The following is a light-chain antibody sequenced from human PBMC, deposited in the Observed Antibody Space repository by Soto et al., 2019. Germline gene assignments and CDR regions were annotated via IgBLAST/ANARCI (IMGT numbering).Light chain of an antibody. CDR3: EPYGSSPTT. V-gene: IGKV3-20*01. J-gene: IGKJ5*01. CDR2: GAS. Sequence: EIVLTQSPGTLSLSPGERATLSCRASQSVASSYLAWYQQKPGQAPRLLIYGASSRATGIHDRFSISGSGTDLNLIISTVEPEDFDLYYCEPYGSSPTTFGQGKRLEIK. CDR1: QSVASSY.